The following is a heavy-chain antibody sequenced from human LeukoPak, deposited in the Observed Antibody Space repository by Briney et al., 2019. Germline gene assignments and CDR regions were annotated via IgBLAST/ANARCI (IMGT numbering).Heavy chain of an antibody. CDR2: ISAYNGNT. V-gene: IGHV1-18*01. Sequence: ASVTASCKASGYTFTSYGISWVRQAPGQGLEWMGWISAYNGNTNYAQKLQGRVTMTTDTSTSTAYMELRSLRSDDTAVYYCARDGYDFWSGGGGYWGQGTLVTVSS. CDR1: GYTFTSYG. CDR3: ARDGYDFWSGGGGY. D-gene: IGHD3-3*01. J-gene: IGHJ4*02.